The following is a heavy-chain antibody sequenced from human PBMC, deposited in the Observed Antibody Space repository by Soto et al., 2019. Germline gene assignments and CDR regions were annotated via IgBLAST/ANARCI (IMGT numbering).Heavy chain of an antibody. Sequence: QVQLVESGGGVVQPGRSLRLSCAASGFTFSSYAMHWFRQAPGKGLEWVAVLEYVGDNKYYADSVKGRFTISRDNSKNTLYLQKNSLRAEDTAVYYCARDSPSFDYWGQGTLVTVS. CDR1: GFTFSSYA. V-gene: IGHV3-30-3*01. CDR2: LEYVGDNK. CDR3: ARDSPSFDY. J-gene: IGHJ4*02.